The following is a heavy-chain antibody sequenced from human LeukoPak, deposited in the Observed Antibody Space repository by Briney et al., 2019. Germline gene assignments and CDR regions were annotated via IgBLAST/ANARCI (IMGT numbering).Heavy chain of an antibody. CDR1: GFTFSSYA. CDR3: ARGGAAMATTCPDDY. CDR2: ISYDGSNK. Sequence: GRSLRLSCAASGFTFSSYAMHWVRQAPGKGLEWVAVISYDGSNKYYADSVKGRFTISRDNSKNTLYLQMNSLRAEDTAVYYCARGGAAMATTCPDDYWGQGTLVTVSS. J-gene: IGHJ4*02. V-gene: IGHV3-30-3*01. D-gene: IGHD5-18*01.